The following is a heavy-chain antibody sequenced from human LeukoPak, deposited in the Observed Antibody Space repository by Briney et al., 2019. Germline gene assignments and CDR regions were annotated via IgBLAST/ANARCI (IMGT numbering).Heavy chain of an antibody. CDR1: GGSISSYY. CDR2: IYYSGST. D-gene: IGHD6-19*01. Sequence: SETLSLTCTVSGGSISSYYWSWIRQPPGKGQEWIGYIYYSGSTNYNPSLKSRVTISVDTSKNQFSLKLSSVTAADTAVYYCARGLPSSSATFDIWGQGTMVTVSS. V-gene: IGHV4-59*12. J-gene: IGHJ3*02. CDR3: ARGLPSSSATFDI.